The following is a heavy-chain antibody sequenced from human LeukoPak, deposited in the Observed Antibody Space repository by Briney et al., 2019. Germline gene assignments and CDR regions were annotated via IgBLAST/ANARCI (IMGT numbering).Heavy chain of an antibody. CDR2: IKSKTDGGTT. CDR3: TTDESSGPVWYHDY. D-gene: IGHD2-8*01. J-gene: IGHJ4*02. Sequence: AGGSLRLSCAASGFTFSNAWMSWVRQAPGKGLEWVGRIKSKTDGGTTDYAAPVKGRFTISRDDSKNTLYLQMNSLKTEDTAVYYCTTDESSGPVWYHDYWGQGTLVTVSS. V-gene: IGHV3-15*01. CDR1: GFTFSNAW.